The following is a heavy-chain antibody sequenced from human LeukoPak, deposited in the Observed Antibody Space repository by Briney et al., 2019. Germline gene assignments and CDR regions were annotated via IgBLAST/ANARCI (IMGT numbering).Heavy chain of an antibody. D-gene: IGHD3-3*01. J-gene: IGHJ6*02. Sequence: ASVKVSCKASGYTFTSYYMHWVRQAPGQGLEWMGIINPSGGSTSYAQKLQGRVTMTTDTSTSTAYMELRSLRSDDTAVYYCARESDFYGMDVWGQGTTVTVSS. V-gene: IGHV1-46*01. CDR1: GYTFTSYY. CDR3: ARESDFYGMDV. CDR2: INPSGGST.